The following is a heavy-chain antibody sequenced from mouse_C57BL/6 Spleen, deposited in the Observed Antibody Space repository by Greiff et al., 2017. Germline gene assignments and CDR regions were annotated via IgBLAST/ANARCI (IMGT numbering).Heavy chain of an antibody. Sequence: QVQLKQSGPGLVQPSQSLSITCTVSGFSLTSYGVHWVRQSPGKGLEWLGVIWSGGSTDYNAAFISRLSISKDNSKSQVFFKMNSLQADDTAIYYCARMRDGAWFAYWGQGTLVTVSA. CDR3: ARMRDGAWFAY. J-gene: IGHJ3*01. V-gene: IGHV2-2*01. CDR1: GFSLTSYG. CDR2: IWSGGST. D-gene: IGHD3-3*01.